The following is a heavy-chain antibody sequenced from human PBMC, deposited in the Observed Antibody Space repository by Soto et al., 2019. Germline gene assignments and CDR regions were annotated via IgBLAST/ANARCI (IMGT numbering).Heavy chain of an antibody. J-gene: IGHJ4*02. CDR2: IIPIFGTA. V-gene: IGHV1-69*13. CDR3: ASNTAMALYYFDY. Sequence: VKVSCKASGGTFSSYAISWVRQAPGQGLEWMGGIIPIFGTANYAQKFQGRVTITADESTSTAYMELSSLRSEDTAVYYCASNTAMALYYFDYWGQGTLVTVSS. D-gene: IGHD5-18*01. CDR1: GGTFSSYA.